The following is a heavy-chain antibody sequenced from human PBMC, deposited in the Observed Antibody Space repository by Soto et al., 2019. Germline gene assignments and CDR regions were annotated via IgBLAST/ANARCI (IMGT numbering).Heavy chain of an antibody. D-gene: IGHD3-3*01. V-gene: IGHV4-39*01. Sequence: ETLSLTCTVSGGSISSSSYYWGWIRQPPGKGLEWIGSIYYSGSTYYNPSLKSRVTISVDTSKNQFSLKLSSVTAADTAVYYCARSGRVGYYDFWSGHRKYNWFDPWGQGTLVTSPQ. CDR1: GGSISSSSYY. CDR2: IYYSGST. J-gene: IGHJ5*02. CDR3: ARSGRVGYYDFWSGHRKYNWFDP.